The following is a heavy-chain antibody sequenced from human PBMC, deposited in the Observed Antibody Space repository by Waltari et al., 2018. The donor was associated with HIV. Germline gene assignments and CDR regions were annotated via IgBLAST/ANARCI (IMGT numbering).Heavy chain of an antibody. CDR2: IGRSGATT. D-gene: IGHD4-17*01. CDR3: ARGHRETVTTLRFDP. V-gene: IGHV3-23*01. Sequence: EVQLLESGGGLVQRGGSLRLSCAASGFTFCAYAMGWVRQAPGKGLEWVSAIGRSGATTFYADSVKGRFTISRDNSKNTLYLQMNSLRAEDTAVYYCARGHRETVTTLRFDPWGQGTLVTVSS. J-gene: IGHJ5*02. CDR1: GFTFCAYA.